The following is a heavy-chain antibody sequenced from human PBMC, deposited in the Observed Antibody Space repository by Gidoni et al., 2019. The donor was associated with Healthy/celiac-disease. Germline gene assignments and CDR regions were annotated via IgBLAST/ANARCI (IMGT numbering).Heavy chain of an antibody. D-gene: IGHD2-15*01. CDR2: ISYDGSNK. V-gene: IGHV3-30*18. CDR3: AKWGDCSGGSCYHMVGY. Sequence: QVQLVESGGGVVQPGRSLRLSCAASGFTFSSYGMHWVRQAPGKGLEWVAVISYDGSNKYYADSVKGRFTISRDNSKNTLYLQMNSLRAEDTAVYYCAKWGDCSGGSCYHMVGYWGQGTLVTVSS. J-gene: IGHJ4*02. CDR1: GFTFSSYG.